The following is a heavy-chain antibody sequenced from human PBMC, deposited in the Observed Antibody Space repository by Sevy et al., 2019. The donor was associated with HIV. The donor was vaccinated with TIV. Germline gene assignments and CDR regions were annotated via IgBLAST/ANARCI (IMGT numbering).Heavy chain of an antibody. CDR1: GFTFRNYA. V-gene: IGHV3-23*01. CDR2: ISGTGGSGDKT. CDR3: ARKYDSSGYFDY. Sequence: GGSLRLSCAASGFTFRNYAMNWVRQAPGKGLEWVSGISGTGGSGDKTNYADSVKGGFTISRDDSKNSLYLPLNTLRAEDTAIYYCARKYDSSGYFDYWGQGTLVTV. D-gene: IGHD3-22*01. J-gene: IGHJ4*02.